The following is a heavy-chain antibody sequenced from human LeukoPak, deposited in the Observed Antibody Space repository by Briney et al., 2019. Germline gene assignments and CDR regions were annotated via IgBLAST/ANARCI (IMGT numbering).Heavy chain of an antibody. J-gene: IGHJ4*02. CDR1: GGSFSGYH. D-gene: IGHD3-22*01. Sequence: SETLSLTCAVYGGSFSGYHWSWIRQPPGKGLEWIGEINHSGSTNYNPSLKSRVTISVDTSKNQFSLKLSSVTAADTAVYYCARQRRALYYYDSSGQFLFDYWGQGTLVTVSS. CDR3: ARQRRALYYYDSSGQFLFDY. CDR2: INHSGST. V-gene: IGHV4-34*01.